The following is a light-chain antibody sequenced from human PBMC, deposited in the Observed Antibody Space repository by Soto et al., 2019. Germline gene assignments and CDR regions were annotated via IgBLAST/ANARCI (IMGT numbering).Light chain of an antibody. V-gene: IGLV2-14*01. J-gene: IGLJ2*01. CDR3: CSYTSSSTLVV. Sequence: QSALTQPASVSGSPGQSITISCTGTSSDVGGYNYVSWYQPHPGKAPKLMIYDVSNRPSGVSNRFSGSKSGNTASLTISGLQAQDEADAYCCSYTSSSTLVVFGGGTKVTVL. CDR1: SSDVGGYNY. CDR2: DVS.